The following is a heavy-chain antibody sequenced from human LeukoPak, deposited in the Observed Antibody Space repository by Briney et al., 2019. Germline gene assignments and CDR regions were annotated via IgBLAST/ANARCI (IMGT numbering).Heavy chain of an antibody. V-gene: IGHV3-13*01. J-gene: IGHJ4*02. CDR1: GFTFSSYD. CDR3: ARGEMATTDFDY. D-gene: IGHD5-24*01. Sequence: GGSLRLSCAASGFTFSSYDMHWVRQATGKGLEWVSAIGTAGGTYYPGSVKGRFTISRENAKNSLYLQMNSLRAEDTAVYYCARGEMATTDFDYWGQGTLVTVSS. CDR2: IGTAGGT.